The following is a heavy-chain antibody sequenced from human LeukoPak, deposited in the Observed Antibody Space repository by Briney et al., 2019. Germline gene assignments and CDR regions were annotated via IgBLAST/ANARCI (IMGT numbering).Heavy chain of an antibody. D-gene: IGHD6-13*01. CDR1: GFTFSDYY. Sequence: GSLRLSCAASGFTFSDYYMSWIRQAPGRGLEGVSYISSSGSTIYYADSVKGGFTISRDNAKNSLYLQMNSLRAEDTAVYYCARDLEYSSSWYGQYMDVWGKGTTVTVSS. CDR3: ARDLEYSSSWYGQYMDV. V-gene: IGHV3-11*01. J-gene: IGHJ6*03. CDR2: ISSSGSTI.